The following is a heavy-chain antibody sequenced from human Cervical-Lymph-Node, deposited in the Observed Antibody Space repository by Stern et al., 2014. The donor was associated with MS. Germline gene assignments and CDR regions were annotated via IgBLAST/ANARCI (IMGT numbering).Heavy chain of an antibody. CDR2: INLGGGRK. J-gene: IGHJ4*02. V-gene: IGHV1-46*01. D-gene: IGHD6-19*01. CDR1: GDTFPRNK. Sequence: EKLEESGAEVTQPWASVKVSCKAFGDTFPRNKMHWVRQAPGQGLERMGIINLGGGRKRDDKKLQSRVTMIRDRSTSTVYMDLTSLRSEDTAVYSCARDNGGWSVDSWGQGTLVIVSS. CDR3: ARDNGGWSVDS.